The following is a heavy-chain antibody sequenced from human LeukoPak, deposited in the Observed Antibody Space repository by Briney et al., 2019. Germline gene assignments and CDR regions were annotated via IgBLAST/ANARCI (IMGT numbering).Heavy chain of an antibody. CDR1: GYTFTDDH. CDR3: ASSPSYIRY. Sequence: ASVKVSCKASGYTFTDDHIHWVRQAPGQGLEWMGWINPNSGDTNYAQNFQGRVTMTRDTSISTAYMELSRLTSEDTAVYYCASSPSYIRYWGQGTLVTVSS. D-gene: IGHD1-14*01. J-gene: IGHJ4*02. V-gene: IGHV1-2*02. CDR2: INPNSGDT.